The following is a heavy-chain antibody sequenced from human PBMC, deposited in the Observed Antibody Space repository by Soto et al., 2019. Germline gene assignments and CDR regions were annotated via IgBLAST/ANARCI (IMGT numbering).Heavy chain of an antibody. CDR1: GFTFSSYA. Sequence: PGGSLRLSCEASGFTFSSYAMSWVRQAPGRGLEWVSAISGSGGGTYYADSVKGRFFISRDNSKNTLYLQLNSLRAEDTAIYYCAKEPRFVNNWRAFDYWGQGTLVTVSS. CDR3: AKEPRFVNNWRAFDY. D-gene: IGHD1-20*01. J-gene: IGHJ4*02. V-gene: IGHV3-23*01. CDR2: ISGSGGGT.